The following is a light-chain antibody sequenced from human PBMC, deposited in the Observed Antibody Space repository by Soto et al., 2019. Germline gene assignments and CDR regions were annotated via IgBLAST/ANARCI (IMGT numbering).Light chain of an antibody. V-gene: IGLV3-21*04. CDR1: NIGRKS. Sequence: SYELTQPPSVSLAPGETASIACGGDNIGRKSVHWYQQKLGQAPVVVMYYDRDRPSGIPERFSGSNSGNTATLTISWVEAGDEADYYCQVYDSSSDHFVFGTGTKLTVL. CDR3: QVYDSSSDHFV. J-gene: IGLJ1*01. CDR2: YDR.